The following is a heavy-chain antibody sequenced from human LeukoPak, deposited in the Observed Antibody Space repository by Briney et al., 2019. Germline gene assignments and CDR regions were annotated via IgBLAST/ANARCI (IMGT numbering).Heavy chain of an antibody. D-gene: IGHD4-17*01. V-gene: IGHV3-49*04. CDR3: TRDYGDYKGDY. Sequence: GGSLRLSCTASGLTFGDYAVSWVRQAPGKGLEWVGFIRSKAYGGTTEYAASVKGRFTILRDDSKSIAYLQMDSLKTEDTAVYFCTRDYGDYKGDYWGQGTLVTVSS. J-gene: IGHJ4*02. CDR2: IRSKAYGGTT. CDR1: GLTFGDYA.